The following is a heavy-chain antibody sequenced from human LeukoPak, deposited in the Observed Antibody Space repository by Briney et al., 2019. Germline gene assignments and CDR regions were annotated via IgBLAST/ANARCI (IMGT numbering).Heavy chain of an antibody. J-gene: IGHJ5*02. Sequence: GGSLRLSCAASGFAFSAYGMHWVRQAPGKGLEWVAYIQNDESKTHYTDSVKGRFTISRDNSKSTLYLQMNSLRAEDTAVYYCARGSGTYPLLYYWFDPWGQGTLVTVSS. CDR3: ARGSGTYPLLYYWFDP. V-gene: IGHV3-30*02. D-gene: IGHD3-10*01. CDR1: GFAFSAYG. CDR2: IQNDESKT.